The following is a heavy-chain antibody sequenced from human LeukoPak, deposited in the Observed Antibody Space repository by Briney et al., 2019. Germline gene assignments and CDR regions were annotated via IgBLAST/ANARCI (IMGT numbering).Heavy chain of an antibody. J-gene: IGHJ4*02. CDR2: IIPIFGTA. CDR1: GGTFSSYA. Sequence: PGASVKVSCKASGGTFSSYAISWVRQAPGQGLEWMGGIIPIFGTANYAQKFQGRVTITADESTSTAYMELSSLRSEDTAVYYCARDRGQPSRATPREYYFDYWGQGTLVTVSS. D-gene: IGHD3-10*01. V-gene: IGHV1-69*13. CDR3: ARDRGQPSRATPREYYFDY.